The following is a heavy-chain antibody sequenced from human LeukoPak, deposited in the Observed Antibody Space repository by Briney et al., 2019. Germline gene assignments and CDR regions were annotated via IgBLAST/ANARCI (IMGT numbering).Heavy chain of an antibody. CDR2: IYSGGST. J-gene: IGHJ4*02. Sequence: GGSLRLSCAASGFTVSSNYMSWVRQAPGKGLEWVSVIYSGGSTYYADSVKGRFTISRDNAKNSLYLQMNSLRVEDTALYYCAKGVHMVRGVIDYWGQGTLVTVSS. CDR1: GFTVSSNY. CDR3: AKGVHMVRGVIDY. D-gene: IGHD3-10*01. V-gene: IGHV3-53*05.